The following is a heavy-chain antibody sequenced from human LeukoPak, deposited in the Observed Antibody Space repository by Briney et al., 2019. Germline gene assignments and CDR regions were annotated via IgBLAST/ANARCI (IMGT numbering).Heavy chain of an antibody. D-gene: IGHD2-15*01. CDR3: ARQRCSGGSCYSYYCGMDV. CDR2: IYPGDSDT. V-gene: IGHV5-51*01. Sequence: GESLKISCKGSGYSFTSYWIGWVRQMPGKGLEWMGIIYPGDSDTRYSPSFQGQVTISADKSISTAYLQWSSLKASDTAMYYCARQRCSGGSCYSYYCGMDVWGQGTTVTVSS. J-gene: IGHJ6*02. CDR1: GYSFTSYW.